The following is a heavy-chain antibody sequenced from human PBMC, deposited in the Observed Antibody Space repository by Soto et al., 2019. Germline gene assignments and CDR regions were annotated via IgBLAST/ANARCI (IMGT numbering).Heavy chain of an antibody. V-gene: IGHV1-2*04. CDR2: INPKSGGT. CDR1: GYSFTDYH. J-gene: IGHJ6*02. Sequence: GAAVKVTCKASGYSFTDYHIHWVRQAPGQGLEWLGRINPKSGGTSTAQKFQGWVTMTTDTSISTASMELTRLTSDDTAIYYCASGDSIDCSNGLCSFFYNDDMDVWG. D-gene: IGHD2-8*01. CDR3: ASGDSIDCSNGLCSFFYNDDMDV.